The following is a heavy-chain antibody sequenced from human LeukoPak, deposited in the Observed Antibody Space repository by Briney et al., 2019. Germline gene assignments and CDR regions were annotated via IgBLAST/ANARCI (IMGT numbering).Heavy chain of an antibody. V-gene: IGHV3-23*01. CDR3: AKGSYYDSSGSFYFDY. J-gene: IGHJ4*02. D-gene: IGHD3-22*01. CDR2: ISGSGDNT. Sequence: GGSLRLSCAAFGFTFSSYAMSWVRQAPGKGLEWVSGISGSGDNTYYADSVKGRFTISRDNSKNTLYVQVNSLGTEDTAAYYCAKGSYYDSSGSFYFDYWAREPWSPSPQ. CDR1: GFTFSSYA.